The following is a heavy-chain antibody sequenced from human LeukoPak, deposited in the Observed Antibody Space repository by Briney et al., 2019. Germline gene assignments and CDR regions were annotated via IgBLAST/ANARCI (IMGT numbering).Heavy chain of an antibody. V-gene: IGHV4-4*02. CDR1: GGSISSSNW. CDR3: ARASHWNQLHYFDY. D-gene: IGHD1-1*01. J-gene: IGHJ4*02. Sequence: SETLSLTCAVSGGSISSSNWWSWVRQPPGKGLEWIGEIYHSGSTNYNPSLKSRVTISVDKSKNQFSLKLSSVTAADTAVYFCARASHWNQLHYFDYWGQGTLVTVSS. CDR2: IYHSGST.